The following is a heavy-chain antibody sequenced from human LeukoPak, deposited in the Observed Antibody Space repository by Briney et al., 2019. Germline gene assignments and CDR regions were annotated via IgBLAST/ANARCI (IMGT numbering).Heavy chain of an antibody. V-gene: IGHV4-34*01. CDR3: ASRNCSSTSCYLAFDI. CDR1: GGSFSGYY. J-gene: IGHJ3*02. D-gene: IGHD2-2*01. CDR2: INRSGST. Sequence: SETLSLTCAVYGGSFSGYYWSWIRQPPGKGLEWIGEINRSGSTNYNPSLKSRVTTSVDTSKNQFSLKLSSVTAADTAVYYCASRNCSSTSCYLAFDIWGQGTMVTVSS.